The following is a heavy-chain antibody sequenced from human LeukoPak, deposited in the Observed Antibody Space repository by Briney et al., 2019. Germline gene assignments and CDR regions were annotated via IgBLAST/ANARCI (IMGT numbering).Heavy chain of an antibody. CDR3: ARDGPVNNYYHGMDV. CDR2: ISYDGSNK. V-gene: IGHV3-30-3*01. J-gene: IGHJ6*02. Sequence: GGSLRLSCAASGFIFSNYAMVWVRQAPGKGLEWVAVISYDGSNKYYAASVKGRFTVSRDNSKNTLYLQMNSLRAEDTAVYHCARDGPVNNYYHGMDVWGQGTTVTVSS. CDR1: GFIFSNYA.